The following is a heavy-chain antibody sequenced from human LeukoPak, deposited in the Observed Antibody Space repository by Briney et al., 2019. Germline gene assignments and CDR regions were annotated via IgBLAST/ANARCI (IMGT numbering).Heavy chain of an antibody. V-gene: IGHV3-7*01. CDR2: IRQDGSEK. D-gene: IGHD4/OR15-4a*01. Sequence: PGGSLRLSCAASGFTFSSYWMNWVRQAPGKGLEWVANIRQDGSEKYYVDSVKGRFTISRDNAKKSLYLQLNSLRAEDTAVYYCARRAGAYSHPYDYWGQGTLVTVSS. CDR3: ARRAGAYSHPYDY. J-gene: IGHJ4*02. CDR1: GFTFSSYW.